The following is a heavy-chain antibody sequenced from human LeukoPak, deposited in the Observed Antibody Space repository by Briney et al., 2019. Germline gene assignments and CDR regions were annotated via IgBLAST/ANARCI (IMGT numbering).Heavy chain of an antibody. CDR2: MNPNSGNT. Sequence: GASVKVSCKASGYTFTSYDINWVRQATGQGLEWMGWMNPNSGNTCYAQKFQGRVTMTRHSSISTDYMGLSSLTSDDTAIYYCARADFDTSASTRKQIDYWGQGTLVTVSS. V-gene: IGHV1-8*01. D-gene: IGHD3-22*01. CDR1: GYTFTSYD. J-gene: IGHJ4*02. CDR3: ARADFDTSASTRKQIDY.